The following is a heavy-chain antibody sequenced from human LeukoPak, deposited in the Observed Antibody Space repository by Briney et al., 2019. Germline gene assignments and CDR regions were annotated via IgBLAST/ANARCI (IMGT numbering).Heavy chain of an antibody. D-gene: IGHD4-17*01. J-gene: IGHJ5*02. Sequence: ASVKVSCKASGYTFTSYAMHWVRQAPGQRLEWMGWINAGNGNTKYSQEFQGRVTITADESTSTAYMELSSLRSEDTAVYYCARTYGAINWFDPWGQGTLVTVSS. CDR1: GYTFTSYA. V-gene: IGHV1-3*03. CDR2: INAGNGNT. CDR3: ARTYGAINWFDP.